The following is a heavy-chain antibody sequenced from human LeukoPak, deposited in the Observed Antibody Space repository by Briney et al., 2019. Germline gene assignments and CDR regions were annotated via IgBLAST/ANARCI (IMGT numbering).Heavy chain of an antibody. CDR1: GFTSSGYA. V-gene: IGHV3-23*01. J-gene: IGHJ4*02. CDR2: ISSSGDST. Sequence: PGGSLRLSCAASGFTSSGYAMSWVRQAPGKGLEWVSSISSSGDSTFYADSVKDRFTISRDNSKNTLYLQMSRLRAEDTAVYYCAKDRPNYHESNGHYYRRDGDYWGQGTLVTVSS. D-gene: IGHD3-22*01. CDR3: AKDRPNYHESNGHYYRRDGDY.